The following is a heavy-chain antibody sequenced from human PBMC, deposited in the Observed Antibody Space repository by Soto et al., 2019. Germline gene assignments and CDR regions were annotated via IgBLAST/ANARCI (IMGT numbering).Heavy chain of an antibody. CDR1: GFPFRGYW. D-gene: IGHD4-17*01. CDR3: AKVKGGGDYGRDAFDI. J-gene: IGHJ3*02. V-gene: IGHV3-74*01. Sequence: PGGSLKLSCATSGFPFRGYWMHWVRQTPGRGLMWVSRIRTDGSTTDYADSVKGRFTISRDNAKSTMYLQMNSLRAEDTAVYYCAKVKGGGDYGRDAFDIWGQGTVVTVSS. CDR2: IRTDGSTT.